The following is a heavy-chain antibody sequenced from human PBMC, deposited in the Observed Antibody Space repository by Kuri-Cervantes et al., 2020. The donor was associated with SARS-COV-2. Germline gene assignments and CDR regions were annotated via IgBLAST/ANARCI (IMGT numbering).Heavy chain of an antibody. CDR2: ISYDGINT. D-gene: IGHD3-10*01. Sequence: GGSLRLSCAASGFTFSGHWIHWVRQAPGKGLEWVAVISYDGINTNYTDSVKGRFTTSRDNSMNTLSLQMNSLRAEDTAVYYCARDLAMVRGVIGLQFYAMDVWGQGTTVTVSS. V-gene: IGHV3-30-3*01. CDR3: ARDLAMVRGVIGLQFYAMDV. J-gene: IGHJ6*02. CDR1: GFTFSGHW.